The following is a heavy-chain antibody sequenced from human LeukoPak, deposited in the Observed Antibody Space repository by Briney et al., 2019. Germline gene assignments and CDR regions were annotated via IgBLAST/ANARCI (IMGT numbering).Heavy chain of an antibody. CDR1: GGSISSYY. V-gene: IGHV4-59*01. J-gene: IGHJ4*02. CDR3: ARGVYIAAAQYAY. Sequence: TSETLSLTCTVSGGSISSYYWSWIRQPPGKGLEWIGYIYYSGTTNYNPSLKSRVTISVDTSKNQFSLKLGSVTAADTAVYYCARGVYIAAAQYAYWGQGTLVTVSS. D-gene: IGHD6-13*01. CDR2: IYYSGTT.